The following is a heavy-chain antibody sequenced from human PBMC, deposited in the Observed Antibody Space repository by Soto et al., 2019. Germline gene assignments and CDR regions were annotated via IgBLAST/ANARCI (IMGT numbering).Heavy chain of an antibody. Sequence: EVQLVESGGGLVQPGGSLRLSCAASGVTVSSNYMSWVRQAPGKGLEWVSVIYSGGSTYYADSVKARFTISRDNSTNTLYLKKNGLRAEDTAVYYCARNEYNYGGGYFDYWGQGTLVTVSS. J-gene: IGHJ4*02. V-gene: IGHV3-66*01. D-gene: IGHD5-18*01. CDR3: ARNEYNYGGGYFDY. CDR2: IYSGGST. CDR1: GVTVSSNY.